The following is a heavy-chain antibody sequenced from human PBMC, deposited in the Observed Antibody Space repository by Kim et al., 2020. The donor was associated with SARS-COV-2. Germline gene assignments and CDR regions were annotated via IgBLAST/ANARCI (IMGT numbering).Heavy chain of an antibody. CDR3: VRERMGGALAI. D-gene: IGHD3-16*01. CDR1: GFTFSAYD. Sequence: GGSLRLSCATSGFTFSAYDTNWVPRAPGKGLEWLSFITKTSTTIYSANSVKGRFTISIDNAKNSLSLQINSLTDEDTALYYCVRERMGGALAIWGEGTMV. V-gene: IGHV3-48*02. CDR2: ITKTSTTI. J-gene: IGHJ3*02.